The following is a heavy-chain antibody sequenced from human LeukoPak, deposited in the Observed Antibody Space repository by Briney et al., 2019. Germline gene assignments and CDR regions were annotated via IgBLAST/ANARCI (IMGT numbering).Heavy chain of an antibody. D-gene: IGHD6-19*01. Sequence: PSETLSLTCAVYGGSFSGYYWSWIRQPPGKGLEWIGEINHSGSTNYNPSLKSRVTISVDTSKNQFSLKLSSVTAADTAVYYCARESLAVAGTFDYWGQGTLVTVSS. V-gene: IGHV4-34*01. CDR2: INHSGST. CDR1: GGSFSGYY. CDR3: ARESLAVAGTFDY. J-gene: IGHJ4*02.